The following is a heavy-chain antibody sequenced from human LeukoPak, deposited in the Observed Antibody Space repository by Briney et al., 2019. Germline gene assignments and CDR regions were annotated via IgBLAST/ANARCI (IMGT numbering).Heavy chain of an antibody. J-gene: IGHJ5*02. Sequence: GASVKVSCKASGYTFTSYAISWVRQAPGQGPEWMGWISPYNGDRRDAQKFQDRVTMTTDTSTTTAYMELRSLRSDDTAVYYCARLRLGELSLGFDPWGQGTLVTVSS. CDR2: ISPYNGDR. CDR3: ARLRLGELSLGFDP. CDR1: GYTFTSYA. D-gene: IGHD3-16*02. V-gene: IGHV1-18*01.